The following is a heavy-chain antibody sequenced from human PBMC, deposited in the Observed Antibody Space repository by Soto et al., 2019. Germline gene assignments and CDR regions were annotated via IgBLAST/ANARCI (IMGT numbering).Heavy chain of an antibody. CDR3: ARAKHHYGSGSYLGY. CDR1: SGSISSGGYP. D-gene: IGHD3-10*01. CDR2: IYHRAST. Sequence: SQTMSLTWAVSSGSISSGGYPRSLLKKPPGKGLEWIGYIYHRASTYYTPSLKRRVTISVDRSKNQFSLKLSSVTAADTAVYYFARAKHHYGSGSYLGYWGQGTLVTVSS. V-gene: IGHV4-30-2*01. J-gene: IGHJ4*02.